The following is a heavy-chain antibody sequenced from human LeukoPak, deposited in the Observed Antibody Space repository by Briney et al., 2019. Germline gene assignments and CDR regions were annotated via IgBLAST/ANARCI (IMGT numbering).Heavy chain of an antibody. CDR1: GFTFSSYA. J-gene: IGHJ6*03. V-gene: IGHV3-23*01. CDR2: ISGSGGST. Sequence: GGSLRLSCAASGFTFSSYAMSWVRQAPGKGLEWVSVISGSGGSTYYADSVKGRFTISRDNSKNTLYLQMNSLRAEDTAVYYCARDSGDGDYTPDMDLWGKGTTVTVSS. D-gene: IGHD2-21*02. CDR3: ARDSGDGDYTPDMDL.